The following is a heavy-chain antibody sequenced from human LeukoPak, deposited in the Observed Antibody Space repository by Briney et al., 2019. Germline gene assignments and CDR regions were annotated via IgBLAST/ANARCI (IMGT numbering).Heavy chain of an antibody. CDR2: ISGSGGST. D-gene: IGHD3-22*01. V-gene: IGHV3-23*01. Sequence: GGSLRLSCAASGFTFSSYAMSWVRQAPGKGLEWVSAISGSGGSTYYADSVKGRFTISRDNAKSSLYLQMNSLRAEDTAVYYCAREMGYYDSSGYYYWGQGTLVTVSS. J-gene: IGHJ4*02. CDR1: GFTFSSYA. CDR3: AREMGYYDSSGYYY.